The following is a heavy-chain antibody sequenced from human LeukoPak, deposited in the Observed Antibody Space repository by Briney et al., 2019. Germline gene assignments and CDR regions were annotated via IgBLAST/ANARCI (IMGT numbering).Heavy chain of an antibody. CDR3: ARDRSRAAAGFDY. CDR2: ISGSSSNI. V-gene: IGHV3-48*02. Sequence: GGSLRLSCATSGFSFTDYPMNWVRQAPGKGLEWVSYISGSSSNIYYADSVKGRFTISRDNAKNSLYLQMNSLRDDDTAVYYCARDRSRAAAGFDYWGQGTLVTVSS. D-gene: IGHD6-13*01. CDR1: GFSFTDYP. J-gene: IGHJ4*02.